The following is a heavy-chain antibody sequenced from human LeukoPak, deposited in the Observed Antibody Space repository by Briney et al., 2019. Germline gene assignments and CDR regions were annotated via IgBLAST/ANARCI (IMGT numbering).Heavy chain of an antibody. CDR3: ATRDYYYYYMDV. V-gene: IGHV4-59*08. Sequence: SETLSLTCTVSGGSISSYYWSWIRQPPGKGLEWIGYIYYSGSTNYNPSLKSRVTISVDTSKNQFSLKLSSVTAADTAVYYCATRDYYYYYMDVWGKGTTVTVSS. CDR2: IYYSGST. CDR1: GGSISSYY. J-gene: IGHJ6*03.